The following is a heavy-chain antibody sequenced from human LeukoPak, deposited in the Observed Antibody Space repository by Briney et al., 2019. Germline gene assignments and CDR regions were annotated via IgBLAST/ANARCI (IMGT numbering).Heavy chain of an antibody. Sequence: ASVKVSCKASGYTFTSYDINWVRQATGQGPEWMGWMNPNSGNTGYAQQFQGRVTMTRTTSTSTAYMELSSLRSDDTAVYYCARGWFGQLLQDYWREGTLVTASS. CDR3: ARGWFGQLLQDY. CDR2: MNPNSGNT. J-gene: IGHJ4*02. CDR1: GYTFTSYD. V-gene: IGHV1-8*01. D-gene: IGHD3-10*01.